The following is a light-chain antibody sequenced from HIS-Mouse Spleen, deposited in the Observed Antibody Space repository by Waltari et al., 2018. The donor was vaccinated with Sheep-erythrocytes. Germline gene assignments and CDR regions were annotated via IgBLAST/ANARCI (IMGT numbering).Light chain of an antibody. CDR1: QSISSW. V-gene: IGKV1-5*03. Sequence: DIQMTQSPYTLSASVVDRVTSTCRASQSISSWLAWYQQKPGKAPKLLIYKASSLESGVPSRFSGSGSGTEFTLTISSLQPDDFATYYCQQYNSYSWTFGQGTKVEIK. CDR3: QQYNSYSWT. CDR2: KAS. J-gene: IGKJ1*01.